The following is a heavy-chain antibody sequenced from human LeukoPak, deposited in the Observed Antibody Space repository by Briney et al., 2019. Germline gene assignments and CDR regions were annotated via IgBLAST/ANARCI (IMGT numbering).Heavy chain of an antibody. CDR2: ISSSSSTI. V-gene: IGHV3-48*01. CDR1: GFTFSSYS. Sequence: GGSLRLSCAASGFTFSSYSMNWVRQAPGKGLEWVSYISSSSSTIYYADSVKGRFTISRDNAKNSLYLQMNSLRAEDTAVYYCARVPTTPMPVAGTIDGWGQGTLVTVSS. CDR3: ARVPTTPMPVAGTIDG. J-gene: IGHJ4*02. D-gene: IGHD6-19*01.